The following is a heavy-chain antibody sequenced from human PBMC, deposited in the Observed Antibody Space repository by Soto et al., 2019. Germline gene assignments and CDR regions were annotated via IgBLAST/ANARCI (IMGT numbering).Heavy chain of an antibody. CDR3: ASRKGEMAGRYGMDV. CDR2: INSDGSST. D-gene: IGHD3-10*01. V-gene: IGHV3-74*01. J-gene: IGHJ6*02. Sequence: GRSLRLSCAASGFSFSSYWMHWVRQAPGKGLVWVSRINSDGSSTSYADSVKGRFTISRDNAKNTLYLQMNSLRAEETAVYYCASRKGEMAGRYGMDVWGQGTTVTASS. CDR1: GFSFSSYW.